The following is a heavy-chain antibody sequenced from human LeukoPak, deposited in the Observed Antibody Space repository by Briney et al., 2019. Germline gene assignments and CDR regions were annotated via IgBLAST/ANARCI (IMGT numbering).Heavy chain of an antibody. CDR1: GFTFNSYG. J-gene: IGHJ6*03. V-gene: IGHV3-33*06. Sequence: GGSLRLSCAASGFTFNSYGMHWVRQAPGKGLEWVAVIWYDGSHKYYTDSVKGRFNISRDNSKNTLYLQMSSLRAVDTAVYYCAKEAVNYYYYMDVWGKGTTVTVSS. CDR2: IWYDGSHK. CDR3: AKEAVNYYYYMDV. D-gene: IGHD3-16*02.